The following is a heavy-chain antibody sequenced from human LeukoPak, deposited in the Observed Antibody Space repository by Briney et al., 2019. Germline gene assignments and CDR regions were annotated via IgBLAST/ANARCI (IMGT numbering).Heavy chain of an antibody. CDR2: ISSSGSTI. D-gene: IGHD3-22*01. CDR3: AKDAYYYDSSGYYLDY. J-gene: IGHJ4*02. V-gene: IGHV3-11*01. CDR1: GFTFSDYY. Sequence: GGSLRLSCAASGFTFSDYYMSWIRQAPGKGLEWVSYISSSGSTIYYADSVKGRFTISRDNSINTLSLQMNSLRAEDTAVYYCAKDAYYYDSSGYYLDYWGQGTLVTVSS.